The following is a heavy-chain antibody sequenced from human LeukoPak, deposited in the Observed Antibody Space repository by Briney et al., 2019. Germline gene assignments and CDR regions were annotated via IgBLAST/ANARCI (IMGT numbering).Heavy chain of an antibody. D-gene: IGHD6-13*01. CDR3: ARERVIAAAGTWYFDL. CDR1: GGSISSSNW. V-gene: IGHV4-4*02. Sequence: SETLSLTCAVSGGSISSSNWWSWVRQPPGKGLEWIGEIYHSGSTNYNPSLKSRVTISVDKSKNQFSLRLSSVTAADTAVYYCARERVIAAAGTWYFDLWGRGTLVTVSS. J-gene: IGHJ2*01. CDR2: IYHSGST.